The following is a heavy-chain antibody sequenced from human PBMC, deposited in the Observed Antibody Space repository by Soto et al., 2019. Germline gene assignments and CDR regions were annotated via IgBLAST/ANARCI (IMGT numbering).Heavy chain of an antibody. CDR3: ARDLKAFCGGDCYADY. CDR1: GFTFSSYG. V-gene: IGHV3-33*01. J-gene: IGHJ4*02. D-gene: IGHD2-21*02. CDR2: IWYDGSNK. Sequence: GGSPRLSCAASGFTFSSYGMHWVRQAPGKGLEWVAVIWYDGSNKYYADSVKGRFTISRDNSKNTLYLQMNSLRAEDTAVYYCARDLKAFCGGDCYADYWGQGTLVTVSS.